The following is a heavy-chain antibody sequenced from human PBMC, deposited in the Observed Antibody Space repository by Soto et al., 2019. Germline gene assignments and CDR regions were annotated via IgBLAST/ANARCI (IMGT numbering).Heavy chain of an antibody. CDR3: ARVMVDFWSGLDY. J-gene: IGHJ4*02. D-gene: IGHD3-3*01. CDR1: GFTFSSYG. CDR2: IWCDGSNK. V-gene: IGHV3-33*01. Sequence: CAASGFTFSSYGMHWVRQAPGKGLEWVAVIWCDGSNKYYADSVKGRFTISRDNSKNTPYLQMNSLRAEDTAVYYCARVMVDFWSGLDYWGQGTLVTVSS.